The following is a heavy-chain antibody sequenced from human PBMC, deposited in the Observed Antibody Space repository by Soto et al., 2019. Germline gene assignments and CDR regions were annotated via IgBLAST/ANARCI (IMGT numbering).Heavy chain of an antibody. D-gene: IGHD6-13*01. CDR3: ARMYSSSWRDAFDI. V-gene: IGHV2-70*01. CDR2: IDWDDDK. J-gene: IGHJ3*02. Sequence: SGPTLVNPTQTLTLTCTFSGFSLITSGMCVSWIRQPPGKALEWLALIDWDDDKYYSTSLKTRLTISKDTSKNQVVLTMTNMDPVDTATYYCARMYSSSWRDAFDIWGQGTMVTVSS. CDR1: GFSLITSGMC.